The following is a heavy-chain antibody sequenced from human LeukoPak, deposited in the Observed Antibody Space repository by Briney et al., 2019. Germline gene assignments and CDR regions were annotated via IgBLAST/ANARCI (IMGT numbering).Heavy chain of an antibody. J-gene: IGHJ4*02. CDR3: ARVRSSGYELDY. CDR1: NGSISSYY. D-gene: IGHD3-22*01. V-gene: IGHV4-59*01. Sequence: PSGTLSLTCTVSNGSISSYYWSWLRQPPGKGLEWIGYIYYSGSTHYNPSLTSRVTISVDTPNTQFSLKLSSVTAADTAVYYCARVRSSGYELDYWGQGTLVTVSS. CDR2: IYYSGST.